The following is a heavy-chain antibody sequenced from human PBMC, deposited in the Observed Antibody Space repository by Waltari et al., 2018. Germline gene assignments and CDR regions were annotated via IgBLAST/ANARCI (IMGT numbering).Heavy chain of an antibody. V-gene: IGHV4-34*01. Sequence: QVQLQQWGAGLLKPSETLSLTCAVYGGSFSGYYWRWIRQPPGKGLGGIGEINHSGSTNYNPSLKSRVTISVDTSKNQFSLKLSSVTAADTAVYYCARKRYVTMIVGGPTRDAFDIWGQGTMVTVSS. J-gene: IGHJ3*02. CDR2: INHSGST. D-gene: IGHD3-22*01. CDR1: GGSFSGYY. CDR3: ARKRYVTMIVGGPTRDAFDI.